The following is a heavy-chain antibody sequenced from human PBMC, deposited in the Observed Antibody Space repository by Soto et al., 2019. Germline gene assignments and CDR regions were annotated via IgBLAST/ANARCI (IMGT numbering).Heavy chain of an antibody. Sequence: PSETLSLTCTVSGGSISSSSYYWGWIRQPPGKGLEWIGSIYYSGSTYYNPSLKSRVTISVDTSKNQFSLKLSSVTAADTAVYYCASPPGIAVVEDWSGYYYGMDVWGQGTTVTVSS. D-gene: IGHD6-19*01. CDR3: ASPPGIAVVEDWSGYYYGMDV. V-gene: IGHV4-39*01. CDR1: GGSISSSSYY. CDR2: IYYSGST. J-gene: IGHJ6*02.